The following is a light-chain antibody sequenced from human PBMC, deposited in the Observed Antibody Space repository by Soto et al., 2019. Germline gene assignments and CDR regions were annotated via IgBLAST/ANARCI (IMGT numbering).Light chain of an antibody. CDR2: DAS. Sequence: DFQMTQSTSSLSASVGVRVTITCRASPSRSTWLDWYQKKPGKAHMLLIFDASTFECGVPSRFCGGASGKEFILVMTCMHPDDFATYYCYHCLWSFGQ. CDR3: YHCLWS. CDR1: PSRSTW. V-gene: IGKV1-5*01. J-gene: IGKJ1*01.